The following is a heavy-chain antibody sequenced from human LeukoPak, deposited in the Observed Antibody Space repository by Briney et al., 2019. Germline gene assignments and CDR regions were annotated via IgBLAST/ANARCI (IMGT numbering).Heavy chain of an antibody. V-gene: IGHV3-23*01. Sequence: PGGSLRLSCAASGFTLGGYAMSWVRQAPGKGLEWVSAISGSGGSTYYADSVKGRFTISRDNSKNTLYLQMNSLRAEDTAVYYCAKDPRGYSYGYACLYFDYWGQGTLVTVSS. CDR2: ISGSGGST. D-gene: IGHD5-18*01. J-gene: IGHJ4*02. CDR3: AKDPRGYSYGYACLYFDY. CDR1: GFTLGGYA.